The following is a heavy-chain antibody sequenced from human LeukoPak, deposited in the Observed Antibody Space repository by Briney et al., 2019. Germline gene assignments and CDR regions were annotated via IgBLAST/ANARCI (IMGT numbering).Heavy chain of an antibody. CDR3: ARGSNYYGSGSLGY. Sequence: GGSLRLSCAASGFTFSSYWMTWVRQAPGKGLEWVANIKEDGSQKYYVDSVKGRFSISRDNAKNSLYLQMNSLRAEDTAVYYCARGSNYYGSGSLGYWGQGTLVTVSS. J-gene: IGHJ4*02. CDR1: GFTFSSYW. V-gene: IGHV3-7*01. D-gene: IGHD3-10*01. CDR2: IKEDGSQK.